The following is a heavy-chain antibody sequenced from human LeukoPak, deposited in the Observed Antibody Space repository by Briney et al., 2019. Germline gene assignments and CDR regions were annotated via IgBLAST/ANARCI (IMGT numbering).Heavy chain of an antibody. CDR1: GFTFSSYA. CDR3: AKEGSSGSPFYFDY. D-gene: IGHD6-19*01. Sequence: GGSLRLSSAASGFTFSSYAMSWVRQAPGKGLEWVSALSGSGDNTYYADSVKGRFTISRDSSKNTLYLQMNSLRAEDTAVYYCAKEGSSGSPFYFDYWGQGTLVTVSS. J-gene: IGHJ4*02. CDR2: LSGSGDNT. V-gene: IGHV3-23*01.